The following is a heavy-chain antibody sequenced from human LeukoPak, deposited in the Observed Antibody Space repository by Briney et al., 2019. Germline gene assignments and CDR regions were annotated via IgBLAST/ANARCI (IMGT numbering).Heavy chain of an antibody. CDR3: ARDRGLDY. CDR1: GFTFSSYW. V-gene: IGHV3-30*02. CDR2: IRYDGSNK. D-gene: IGHD3-10*01. Sequence: PGGSLRLSCAASGFTFSSYWMSWVRQAPGKGLEWVAFIRYDGSNKYYADSVKGRFTISRDNSKNTLYLQMNSLRAEDTAVYYCARDRGLDYWGQGTLVTVSS. J-gene: IGHJ4*02.